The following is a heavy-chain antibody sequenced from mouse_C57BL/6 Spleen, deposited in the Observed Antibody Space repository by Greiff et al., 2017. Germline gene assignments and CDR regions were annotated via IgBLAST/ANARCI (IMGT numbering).Heavy chain of an antibody. V-gene: IGHV1-34*01. CDR1: GYTFSDYY. CDR2: IYPNNGGT. J-gene: IGHJ2*01. CDR3: ARYTTGRGYGAFDC. Sequence: VQLKQSGPELVKPGASVKMSCKASGYTFSDYYMHWVKQSPGKGLEWIGNIYPNNGGTDYNGKFKGKATLTVDKSSSTAYMELRSLTSEDSAVYYCARYTTGRGYGAFDCWGQGTTLTVAT. D-gene: IGHD1-1*01.